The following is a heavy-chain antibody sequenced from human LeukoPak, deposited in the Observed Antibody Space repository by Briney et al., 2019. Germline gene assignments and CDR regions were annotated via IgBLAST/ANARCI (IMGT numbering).Heavy chain of an antibody. Sequence: ASVKVSCKASGYTFTGYYVHWVRQAPGQGLEWVGIINFIGGGTTYAQKFQGRVTLTRDTSMGTVYMELSSLRSEDTALYYCARELAGNTDYWGQGTLVTVSS. CDR2: INFIGGGT. D-gene: IGHD2-15*01. CDR1: GYTFTGYY. J-gene: IGHJ4*02. CDR3: ARELAGNTDY. V-gene: IGHV1-46*01.